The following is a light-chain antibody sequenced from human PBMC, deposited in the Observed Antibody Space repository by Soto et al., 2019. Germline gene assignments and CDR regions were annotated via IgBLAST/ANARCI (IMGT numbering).Light chain of an antibody. J-gene: IGKJ2*01. CDR2: WAS. CDR1: QSVLYTSNNKNY. V-gene: IGKV4-1*01. Sequence: DIVMTQSADSLAVSLGERATINCKSSQSVLYTSNNKNYLAWYQQKPGQPPKLLIYWASTRESGVPDRFSGSGSGTDFTLTISSRQAEDVAIYYCQQYYTFPSFGQGTKLEIK. CDR3: QQYYTFPS.